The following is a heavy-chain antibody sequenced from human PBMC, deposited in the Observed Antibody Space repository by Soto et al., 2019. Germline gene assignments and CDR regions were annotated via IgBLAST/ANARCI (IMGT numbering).Heavy chain of an antibody. CDR3: ARGPRSRSPNYYGSGSYGYYYGMDV. V-gene: IGHV4-30-4*01. J-gene: IGHJ6*02. D-gene: IGHD3-10*01. CDR1: GVSISSGDYY. Sequence: SSETLSLTCTVSGVSISSGDYYWSWIRQPPGKGLEWIGYIYYSGSTYYNPSLKSRVTISVDTSKNQFSLKLSSVTAADTAVYYCARGPRSRSPNYYGSGSYGYYYGMDVWGQGTTVT. CDR2: IYYSGST.